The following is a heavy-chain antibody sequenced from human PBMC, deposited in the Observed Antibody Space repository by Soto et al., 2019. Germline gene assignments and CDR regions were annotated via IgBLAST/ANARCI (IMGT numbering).Heavy chain of an antibody. D-gene: IGHD3-3*01. Sequence: EVQPVESGGGLVKPGGSLRLSCAASGFTFSSYSMNWVRQAPGKGLEWVSSISSSSSYIYYADSVKGRFTISRDNAKNSLYLQMNSLRAEDTAVYYCARDGSGITIFGVVSHFDYWGQGTLVTVSS. V-gene: IGHV3-21*01. J-gene: IGHJ4*02. CDR1: GFTFSSYS. CDR2: ISSSSSYI. CDR3: ARDGSGITIFGVVSHFDY.